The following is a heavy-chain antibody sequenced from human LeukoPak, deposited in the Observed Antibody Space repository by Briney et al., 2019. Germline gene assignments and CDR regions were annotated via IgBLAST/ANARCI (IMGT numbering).Heavy chain of an antibody. V-gene: IGHV3-11*04. CDR3: AKGPDFWSGPDAFDI. CDR1: GFTFSDYY. CDR2: ISSSGSTI. D-gene: IGHD3-3*01. Sequence: GGSLRLSCAASGFTFSDYYMSWIRQAPGKGLEWVSYISSSGSTIYYADSVKGRFTISRDNSKNTLYLQMNSLRAEDTAVYYCAKGPDFWSGPDAFDIWGQGTMVTVSS. J-gene: IGHJ3*02.